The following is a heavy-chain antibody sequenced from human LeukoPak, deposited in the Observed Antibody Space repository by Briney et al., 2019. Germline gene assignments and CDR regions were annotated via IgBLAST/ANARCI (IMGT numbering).Heavy chain of an antibody. D-gene: IGHD3-10*01. CDR1: GFTFSSYW. V-gene: IGHV3-74*01. CDR3: ARNYGSGIPLDY. J-gene: IGHJ4*02. CDR2: INRDGSST. Sequence: GGSLRLSCAAAGFTFSSYWMHWVRQAPGKWLGWVSRINRDGSSTSYADSVKGRFTISRDNAKHTLYLQMNSLRAEDTAVYYCARNYGSGIPLDYWGQGTLVTVSS.